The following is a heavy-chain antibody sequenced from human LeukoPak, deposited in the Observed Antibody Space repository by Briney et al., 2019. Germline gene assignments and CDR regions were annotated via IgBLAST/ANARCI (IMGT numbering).Heavy chain of an antibody. CDR3: ARQDIVLMVYAPGGFDP. J-gene: IGHJ5*02. Sequence: SETLSLTCTVSGGSISSYYWSWIRQPPGKGLEWIGYIYYSGSTNYNPSLKSRVTISVDTSKNQFSLKLSSVTAADTAVYYCARQDIVLMVYAPGGFDPWGQGTLVTVSS. D-gene: IGHD2-8*01. V-gene: IGHV4-59*08. CDR2: IYYSGST. CDR1: GGSISSYY.